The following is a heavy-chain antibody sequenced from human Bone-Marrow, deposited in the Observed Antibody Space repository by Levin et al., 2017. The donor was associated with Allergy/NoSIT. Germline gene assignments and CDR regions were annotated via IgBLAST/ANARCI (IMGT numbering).Heavy chain of an antibody. CDR3: ATGDPGATIMDGMDV. CDR1: GYTLTELS. Sequence: GASVKVSCKVSGYTLTELSMHWVRQAPGKGLEWMGGFDPEDGETIYAQKFQGRVTMTEDTSTDTAYMELSSLRSEDTAVYYCATGDPGATIMDGMDVWGQGTTVTVSS. V-gene: IGHV1-24*01. CDR2: FDPEDGET. D-gene: IGHD5-12*01. J-gene: IGHJ6*02.